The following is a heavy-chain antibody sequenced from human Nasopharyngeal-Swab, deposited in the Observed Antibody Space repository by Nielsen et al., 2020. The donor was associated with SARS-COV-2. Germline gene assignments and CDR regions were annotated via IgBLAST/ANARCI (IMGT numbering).Heavy chain of an antibody. D-gene: IGHD3-10*01. CDR2: ISGSGGDT. J-gene: IGHJ4*02. CDR3: ARGFYYGSGSQGFDY. Sequence: VRQAPGKGPEWVSSISGSGGDTFYADSVKGRFTISRDNAKNSLYLQMNGLRAEDTAVYYCARGFYYGSGSQGFDYWGQGTLVTVSS. V-gene: IGHV3-21*01.